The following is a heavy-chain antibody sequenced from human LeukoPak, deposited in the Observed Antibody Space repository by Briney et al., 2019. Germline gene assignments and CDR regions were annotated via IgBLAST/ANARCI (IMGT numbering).Heavy chain of an antibody. Sequence: PSETLSLTCTVYGGSISSYYWTWIRQPPGKGLEWIGDIYSSGSTNYNPSLKSRVTISVDTSKNQFSLKLSSVTAADPAVYFCARIYGGNSDWFDPWGQGTLVTVSS. V-gene: IGHV4-59*01. D-gene: IGHD4-23*01. CDR2: IYSSGST. CDR3: ARIYGGNSDWFDP. CDR1: GGSISSYY. J-gene: IGHJ5*02.